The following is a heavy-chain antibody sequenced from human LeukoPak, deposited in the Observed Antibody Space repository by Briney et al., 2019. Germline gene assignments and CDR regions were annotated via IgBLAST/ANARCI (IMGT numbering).Heavy chain of an antibody. Sequence: SGTLSLTCTVSGGSISSGDYYWSWIRQPPGKGLEWIGYIYYSGSTYYNPSLKSRVTISVDTSKNQFSLKLSSVTAADTAVYYCAREGQYYPRAFDIWGQGTMVIVSS. CDR1: GGSISSGDYY. D-gene: IGHD3-10*01. CDR2: IYYSGST. V-gene: IGHV4-30-4*01. J-gene: IGHJ3*02. CDR3: AREGQYYPRAFDI.